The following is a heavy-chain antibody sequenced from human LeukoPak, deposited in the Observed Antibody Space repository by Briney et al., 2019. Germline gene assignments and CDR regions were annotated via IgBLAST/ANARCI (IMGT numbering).Heavy chain of an antibody. Sequence: GGSLRLSCAASGFTFSSYSMNWVRQAPGKGLEWVSSISSSSSYIYYADSVKGRFTISRDNAKNSLYLQMNSLRAEDTAVYYCARLTVAAAEDAFDIWGQGTMVTVSS. CDR1: GFTFSSYS. V-gene: IGHV3-21*01. CDR2: ISSSSSYI. CDR3: ARLTVAAAEDAFDI. D-gene: IGHD6-13*01. J-gene: IGHJ3*02.